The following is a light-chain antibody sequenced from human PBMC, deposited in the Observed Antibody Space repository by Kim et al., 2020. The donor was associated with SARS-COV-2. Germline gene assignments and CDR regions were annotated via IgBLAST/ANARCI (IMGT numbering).Light chain of an antibody. J-gene: IGKJ4*01. CDR2: DAS. CDR3: QQYDNLLPLT. CDR1: QDISNY. Sequence: ASVGDRVTITCQASQDISNYLNWYQQKPGKAPKLLIYDASNLETGVPSRFSGSGSGTDFTFTISSLQPEDIATYYCQQYDNLLPLTFGGGTKVEIK. V-gene: IGKV1-33*01.